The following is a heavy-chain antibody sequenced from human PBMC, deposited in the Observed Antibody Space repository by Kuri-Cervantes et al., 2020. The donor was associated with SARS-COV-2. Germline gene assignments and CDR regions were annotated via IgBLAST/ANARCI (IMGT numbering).Heavy chain of an antibody. V-gene: IGHV3-7*01. CDR2: INQDGSER. J-gene: IGHJ4*02. CDR3: ARDPYYRGGFFDY. CDR1: GFTFNSFW. D-gene: IGHD3-10*01. Sequence: GGSLRLSCVASGFTFNSFWMDWVRQAPGKGLEWVANINQDGSERVYLDSVKGRFTISRDNAKNSLYLQMNSLRAEDTSVYYCARDPYYRGGFFDYWGQGTLVTVSS.